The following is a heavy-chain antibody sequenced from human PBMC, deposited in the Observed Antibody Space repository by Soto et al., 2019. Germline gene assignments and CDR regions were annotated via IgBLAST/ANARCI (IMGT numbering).Heavy chain of an antibody. J-gene: IGHJ6*02. V-gene: IGHV1-18*01. CDR3: VQVDTYVNPTPQDV. D-gene: IGHD5-18*01. CDR1: GYIFVKYG. CDR2: ISPYTGNT. Sequence: QVQLVQSGDEVKKPGASVKLSCKASGYIFVKYGIAWVRQAPGQGLEWMGWISPYTGNTHSATKVQGRLTMTTDTCTSTVYMGLGSLTSADTAVYYCVQVDTYVNPTPQDVWGQGTTVTVSS.